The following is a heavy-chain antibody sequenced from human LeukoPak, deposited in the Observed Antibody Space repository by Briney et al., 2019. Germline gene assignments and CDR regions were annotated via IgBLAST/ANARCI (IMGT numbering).Heavy chain of an antibody. Sequence: PSENLSFNCAVDSGSISAYYWSWIRHPPGHGLEWIGEINHSGTTNYNTFLKSRATIAVDTSMNQFTLKLSSMTADDTAVYCCGRGEDDLWFGKLHGMDVWGQGTTVTVSS. CDR2: INHSGTT. CDR3: GRGEDDLWFGKLHGMDV. J-gene: IGHJ6*02. CDR1: SGSISAYY. V-gene: IGHV4-34*01. D-gene: IGHD3-10*01.